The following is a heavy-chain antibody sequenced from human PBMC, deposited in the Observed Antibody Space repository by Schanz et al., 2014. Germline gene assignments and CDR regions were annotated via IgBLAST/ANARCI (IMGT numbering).Heavy chain of an antibody. CDR3: ARSPRMDV. J-gene: IGHJ6*02. CDR1: GFTFSSYG. V-gene: IGHV3-72*01. CDR2: VRNRRNSDIL. Sequence: EVQLVESGGGLVKPGGSLRLSCAASGFTFSSYGMNWVRQAPGKGLEWLGRVRNRRNSDILEYAASVEGRFTISRDESKNSVYLQMNSLRAEDTAVYYCARSPRMDVWGQGTMVNVSS.